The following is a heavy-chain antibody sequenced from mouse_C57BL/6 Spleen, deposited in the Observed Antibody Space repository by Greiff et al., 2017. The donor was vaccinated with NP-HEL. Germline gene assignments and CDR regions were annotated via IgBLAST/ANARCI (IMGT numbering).Heavy chain of an antibody. J-gene: IGHJ1*03. D-gene: IGHD1-1*01. CDR3: ARGVTTVVAPCEYFDV. Sequence: QVQLQQSGAELMKPGASVKLSCKATGYTFTGYWIEWVKQRPGHGLEWIGEILPGSGSTNYNEKFKGKATFTADTSSNTAYMQLSSLTTEDSAIYYCARGVTTVVAPCEYFDVWGTGTTVTVSS. V-gene: IGHV1-9*01. CDR1: GYTFTGYW. CDR2: ILPGSGST.